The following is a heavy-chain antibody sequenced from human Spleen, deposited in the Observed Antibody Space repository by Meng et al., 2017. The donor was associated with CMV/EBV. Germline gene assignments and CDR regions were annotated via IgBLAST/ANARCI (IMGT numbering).Heavy chain of an antibody. Sequence: GGSLRLSCAASGFTFSSYSMNWVRQAPGKGLEWVSYISSSSSIIYYADSVKGRFTISRDNAKDSLYLQMNSLRAEDTAVYYCARGRGTIFGVVNYFDYWGQGTLVTVSS. CDR1: GFTFSSYS. J-gene: IGHJ4*02. CDR2: ISSSSSII. CDR3: ARGRGTIFGVVNYFDY. D-gene: IGHD3-3*01. V-gene: IGHV3-48*04.